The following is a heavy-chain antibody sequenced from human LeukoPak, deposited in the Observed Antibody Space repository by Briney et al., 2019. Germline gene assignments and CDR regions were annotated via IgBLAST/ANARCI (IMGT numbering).Heavy chain of an antibody. J-gene: IGHJ4*02. CDR3: AKDGMYSSSSSYYFDY. V-gene: IGHV3-23*01. CDR2: ISGSGGST. D-gene: IGHD6-6*01. CDR1: GFTFSSYA. Sequence: PGGSLRPSCAASGFTFSSYAMSWVRQAPGKGLEWVSAISGSGGSTYYADSVKGRFTISRDYSKNTLYLQMNSLRAEDTALYYCAKDGMYSSSSSYYFDYWGPGTLVTVSS.